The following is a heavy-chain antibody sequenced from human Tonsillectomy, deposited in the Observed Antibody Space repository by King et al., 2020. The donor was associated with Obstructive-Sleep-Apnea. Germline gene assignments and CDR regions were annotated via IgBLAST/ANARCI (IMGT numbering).Heavy chain of an antibody. CDR2: ISGSGGRT. J-gene: IGHJ4*02. Sequence: VQLVESGGGLVQPGGSLRLSCAASGFTFNTYAMTWVRQAPGKGLEWVSSISGSGGRTYFADSVRGRFTISRDNSKNTLYLQMNSLRAEDTAVYYCAPHCSGGSETTCQLFDYWGQGTLVTVSS. V-gene: IGHV3-23*04. D-gene: IGHD2-15*01. CDR3: APHCSGGSETTCQLFDY. CDR1: GFTFNTYA.